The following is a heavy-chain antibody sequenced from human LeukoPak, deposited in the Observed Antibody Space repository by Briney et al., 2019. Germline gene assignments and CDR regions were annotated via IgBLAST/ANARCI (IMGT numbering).Heavy chain of an antibody. V-gene: IGHV3-11*04. CDR3: ASARPAWFGGVILAIDY. D-gene: IGHD3-16*01. Sequence: GGSLRLSCAASGFTFSDYYMSWIRQAPGKGLEWVSYISSSGSTIYYADSVKGRFTISRDNAKNSLYLQMNSLRAEDTAVYYCASARPAWFGGVILAIDYWGQGTLVTVSS. CDR2: ISSSGSTI. J-gene: IGHJ4*02. CDR1: GFTFSDYY.